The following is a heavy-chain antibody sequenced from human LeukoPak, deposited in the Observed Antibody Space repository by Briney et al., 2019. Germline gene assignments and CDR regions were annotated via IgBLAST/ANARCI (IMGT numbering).Heavy chain of an antibody. CDR1: GFTFGDYA. V-gene: IGHV3-53*01. J-gene: IGHJ3*02. CDR2: IYSGGST. Sequence: GGSLRLSCTASGFTFGDYAMSWVRQAPGKGLEWVSIIYSGGSTFYADSVKGRFTISRDNSKNTLYLQMNSLRAEDTAVYYCARGGSYHSAFDIWGQGTMVTVSS. CDR3: ARGGSYHSAFDI. D-gene: IGHD1-26*01.